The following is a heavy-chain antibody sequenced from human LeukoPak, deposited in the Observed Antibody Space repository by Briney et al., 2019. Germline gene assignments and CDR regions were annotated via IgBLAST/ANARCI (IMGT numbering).Heavy chain of an antibody. CDR1: GFTFSDYY. J-gene: IGHJ4*02. D-gene: IGHD5-18*01. CDR2: ISSSGSTI. Sequence: PGGSLRLSCAAPGFTFSDYYMSWIRQAPGKGLEWVSYISSSGSTIYYADSVKGRFTISRDNAKNSLYLQMNSLRAEDTAVYYCARGSGYSYGFTGRERTKSRLDYWGQGTLVTVSS. V-gene: IGHV3-11*04. CDR3: ARGSGYSYGFTGRERTKSRLDY.